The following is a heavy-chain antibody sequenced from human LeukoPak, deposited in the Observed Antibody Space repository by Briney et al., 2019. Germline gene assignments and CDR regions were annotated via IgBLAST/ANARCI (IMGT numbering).Heavy chain of an antibody. CDR2: ISGSGGST. J-gene: IGHJ6*02. V-gene: IGHV3-23*01. CDR3: AKDRLFGGSYSYYYYGMDV. Sequence: GGSLRLSCAASGFTFSSYAMSWVRQAPGKGLEWVSAISGSGGSTYYADSVKGRFTISRDNSKNTLYLQMNSLRAEDTAVYYCAKDRLFGGSYSYYYYGMDVWGQGTTVTVSS. CDR1: GFTFSSYA. D-gene: IGHD1-26*01.